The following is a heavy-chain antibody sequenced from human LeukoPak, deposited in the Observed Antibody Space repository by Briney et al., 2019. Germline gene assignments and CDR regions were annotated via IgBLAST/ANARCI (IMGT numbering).Heavy chain of an antibody. CDR1: GYRLTKYG. CDR2: IYPGDSDT. CDR3: ARLGVRDGYNYAGFDY. V-gene: IGHV5-51*01. Sequence: GASLKISRRGSGYRLTKYGDGGGRQMLEKGLEWMGIIYPGDSDTRYSPSFQGQVTISADKSISTAYLQWSSLKASDTAMYYCARLGVRDGYNYAGFDYWGQGTLVTVSS. J-gene: IGHJ4*02. D-gene: IGHD5-24*01.